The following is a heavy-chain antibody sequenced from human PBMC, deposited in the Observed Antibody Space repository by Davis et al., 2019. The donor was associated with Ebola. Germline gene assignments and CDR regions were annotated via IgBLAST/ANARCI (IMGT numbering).Heavy chain of an antibody. CDR1: GFTSSSYG. D-gene: IGHD2-8*01. CDR3: ACYVLG. V-gene: IGHV3-48*04. J-gene: IGHJ4*02. Sequence: GGSLRPSCAASGFTSSSYGMHWVRQVPGKGLECISYISSSGSTNYYADSVKGRFTISRDNAKNTLYLQMNSLRVEDTAVSYCACYVLGWGQGTLVTVSS. CDR2: ISSSGSTN.